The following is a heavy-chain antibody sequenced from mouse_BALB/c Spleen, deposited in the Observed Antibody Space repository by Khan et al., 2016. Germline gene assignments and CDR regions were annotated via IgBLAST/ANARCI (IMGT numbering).Heavy chain of an antibody. V-gene: IGHV1-85*01. CDR1: GYTFTNYD. D-gene: IGHD1-1*01. J-gene: IGHJ3*01. CDR3: ARNYYGSSSWFAY. Sequence: QVQLQQSGAELVKPGASVKLSCQASGYTFTNYDINWVRQRPEQGLEWIGWIFPGDGSTKYNEKFKGKATLTTDKSSSTAYMQLSRLTSEDSAVYFSARNYYGSSSWFAYWGQGTLVTVSA. CDR2: IFPGDGST.